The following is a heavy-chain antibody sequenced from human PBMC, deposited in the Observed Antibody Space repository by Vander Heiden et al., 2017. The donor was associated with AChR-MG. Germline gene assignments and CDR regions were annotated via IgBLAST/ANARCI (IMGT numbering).Heavy chain of an antibody. CDR2: INPNSGGT. V-gene: IGHV1-2*02. Sequence: QVQLVQSGAEVKKPGASVKVSCKASGYTFTGYYMHWVRQAPGQGLEWMGWINPNSGGTNDAQKCQGRVTMTRDTSISTAYMELSRLRSDDTAVYYCARGAAAAGKTCDYWGQGTLVTVSS. CDR3: ARGAAAAGKTCDY. J-gene: IGHJ4*02. D-gene: IGHD6-13*01. CDR1: GYTFTGYY.